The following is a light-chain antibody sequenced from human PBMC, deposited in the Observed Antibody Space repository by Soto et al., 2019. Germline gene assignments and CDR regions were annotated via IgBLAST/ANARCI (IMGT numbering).Light chain of an antibody. V-gene: IGKV3-11*01. Sequence: EIVLTQSPATLSLSPGERATLSCRASQSVSSDLAWYQQKPGQAPRLLIYDASNRATGIPARFSGSGSGTDFTLTISSLEPEDFAVYYCQQRFNWPPKYTFGQGTKLEIK. J-gene: IGKJ2*01. CDR2: DAS. CDR1: QSVSSD. CDR3: QQRFNWPPKYT.